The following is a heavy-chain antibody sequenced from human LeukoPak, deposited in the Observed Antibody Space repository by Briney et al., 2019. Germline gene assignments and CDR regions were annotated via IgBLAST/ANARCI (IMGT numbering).Heavy chain of an antibody. V-gene: IGHV3-23*01. CDR3: AKDGTPYYYDSSGSPYYFDY. CDR2: ISGSGGST. CDR1: EFTFSSYA. Sequence: SGGSLRLSCAASEFTFSSYAMSWVRQAPGKGLEWVSAISGSGGSTYYADSVKGRFTISRDNSKNTLYLQMNSLRAEDTAVYYCAKDGTPYYYDSSGSPYYFDYWGQGTLVTVSS. D-gene: IGHD3-22*01. J-gene: IGHJ4*02.